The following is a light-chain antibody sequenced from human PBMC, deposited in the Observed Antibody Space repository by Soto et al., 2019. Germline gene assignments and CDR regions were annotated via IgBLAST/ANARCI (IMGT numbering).Light chain of an antibody. Sequence: QSVLTQPPSASGSPGQSVTISCTGTKNDIGVYDFVSWYQHHPGKAPRLIIYEVVQRPSGVPDRFSGSKSGNTASLTVSGLQAADEADYLCASYRSANTLVVFGTGTKVNVL. CDR1: KNDIGVYDF. CDR3: ASYRSANTLVV. V-gene: IGLV2-8*01. CDR2: EVV. J-gene: IGLJ1*01.